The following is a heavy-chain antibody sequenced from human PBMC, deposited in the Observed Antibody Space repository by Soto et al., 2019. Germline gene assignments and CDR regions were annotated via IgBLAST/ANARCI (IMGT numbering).Heavy chain of an antibody. Sequence: EVQLLESGGGLVQPGGSLRLSCAASGFTFSSYAMSWVRQAPGKGLEWVSAISGSGGSTYYADSVKGRFTISRDNSKNTLYLQMNSLRAEDTDVYYCAKVSSGWYQFDYWGQGTLVTVSS. CDR3: AKVSSGWYQFDY. J-gene: IGHJ4*02. D-gene: IGHD6-19*01. V-gene: IGHV3-23*01. CDR1: GFTFSSYA. CDR2: ISGSGGST.